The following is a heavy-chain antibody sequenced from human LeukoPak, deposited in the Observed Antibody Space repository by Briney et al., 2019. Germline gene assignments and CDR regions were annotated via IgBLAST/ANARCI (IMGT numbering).Heavy chain of an antibody. V-gene: IGHV4-34*01. Sequence: SETLSLTCAVYGGSFSGYYWSWIRQPPGKGLEWIGEINHSGSTNYNPSLKSRVTISVDTSKNQFSLKLSSVTAADTAVYYCARGLLAGLLGTGGVNWFDPWGQGTLVTVSS. CDR3: ARGLLAGLLGTGGVNWFDP. CDR1: GGSFSGYY. CDR2: INHSGST. J-gene: IGHJ5*02. D-gene: IGHD3-16*01.